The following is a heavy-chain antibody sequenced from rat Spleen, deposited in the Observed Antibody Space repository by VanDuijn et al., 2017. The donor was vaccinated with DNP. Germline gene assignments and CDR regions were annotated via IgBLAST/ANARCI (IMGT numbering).Heavy chain of an antibody. Sequence: EVYLVESGGGLVQPGNSLKLSCATSGFTFGDYYMSWVRQAPTGGLEWVASINSDGSSTYYRDSVKGRFTISRDNARSNLYLQMDSLRSEDTATYYCTTDAAYWGQGTLVTVSS. CDR2: INSDGSST. CDR3: TTDAAY. V-gene: IGHV5-20*01. J-gene: IGHJ3*01. CDR1: GFTFGDYY.